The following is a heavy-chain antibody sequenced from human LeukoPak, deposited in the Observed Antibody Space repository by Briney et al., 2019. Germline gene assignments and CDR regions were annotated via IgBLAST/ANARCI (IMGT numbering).Heavy chain of an antibody. CDR1: GFTFTDYY. J-gene: IGHJ4*02. CDR2: IYSGGST. D-gene: IGHD3-10*01. V-gene: IGHV3-66*01. Sequence: PGGSLRLSCAASGFTFTDYYMSWVRQAPGKGLEWVSVIYSGGSTYYADSAKGRFTISRDNSKNTLYLQMNSLRAEDTAVYYCARARRFGESFDYWGQGTLVTVSS. CDR3: ARARRFGESFDY.